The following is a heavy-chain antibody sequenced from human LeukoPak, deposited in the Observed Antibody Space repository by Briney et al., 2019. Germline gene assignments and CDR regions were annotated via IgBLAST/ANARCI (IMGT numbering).Heavy chain of an antibody. J-gene: IGHJ4*02. V-gene: IGHV4-39*01. D-gene: IGHD3-22*01. CDR1: GGSISSSSYY. Sequence: SETPSLTCTVSGGSISSSSYYWGWIRQPPGKGLEWIGSIYYSGSTYYNPSLKSRVTISVDTSKNQFSLKLSSVTAADTAVYYCARHGDSSGLDYWGQGTLVTVSS. CDR2: IYYSGST. CDR3: ARHGDSSGLDY.